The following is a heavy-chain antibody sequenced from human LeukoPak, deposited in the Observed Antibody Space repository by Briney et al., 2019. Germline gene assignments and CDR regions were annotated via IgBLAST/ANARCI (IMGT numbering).Heavy chain of an antibody. CDR3: AKGYGFGTDH. D-gene: IGHD3-10*01. J-gene: IGHJ4*02. V-gene: IGHV3-23*01. CDR2: ISGSGDST. Sequence: GGSLRLSCAASGFTFSRYAMSWVRQAPGKGLEWVSAISGSGDSTFYADSVKGRFTISRDISKNTLYLQMNSLRAEDTAVYYWAKGYGFGTDHWGQGTLVTVSS. CDR1: GFTFSRYA.